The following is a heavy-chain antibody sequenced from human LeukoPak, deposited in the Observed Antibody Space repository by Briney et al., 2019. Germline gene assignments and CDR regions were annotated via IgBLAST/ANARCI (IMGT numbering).Heavy chain of an antibody. CDR2: IYPGDSDT. CDR1: GYSFTSYW. Sequence: GESLKISCKGSGYSFTSYWIGWVRQMPGKGLEWMGIIYPGDSDTRYGPSFQGQVTISADRSFNTSYVQWNSLKASDTAVYYCARQVEGLTVSGLEYWGQGTLVTVSS. CDR3: ARQVEGLTVSGLEY. J-gene: IGHJ4*02. D-gene: IGHD1-1*01. V-gene: IGHV5-51*01.